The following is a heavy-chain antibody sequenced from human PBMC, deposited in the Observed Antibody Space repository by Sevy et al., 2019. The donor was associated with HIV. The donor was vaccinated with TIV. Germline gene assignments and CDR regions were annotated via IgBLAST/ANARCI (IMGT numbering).Heavy chain of an antibody. CDR2: INHSGST. D-gene: IGHD1-1*01. J-gene: IGHJ6*02. V-gene: IGHV4-34*01. CDR1: GGSFSGYY. Sequence: SETLSLTCAVYGGSFSGYYWSWIRQPPGKGLEWIGEINHSGSTNYNPSLKSRVTISVDTSKNQFSLKLSSVTAADTAVYYCARALKTARPHYYYGMDVWGQGTTVTVSS. CDR3: ARALKTARPHYYYGMDV.